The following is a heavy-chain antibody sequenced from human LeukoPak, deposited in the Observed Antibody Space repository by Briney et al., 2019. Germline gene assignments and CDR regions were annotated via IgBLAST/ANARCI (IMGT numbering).Heavy chain of an antibody. CDR3: ARYQLTDAFDI. V-gene: IGHV1-18*01. D-gene: IGHD2-2*01. Sequence: GPVKVSCKTSGYSFTDYAITWVRQVRGHGLQWVGWISASNDNTDYAQSFQGRATMTTDTSTSTAYLELSSLRSEDTAVYYCARYQLTDAFDIWGQGTMVTVSS. CDR1: GYSFTDYA. CDR2: ISASNDNT. J-gene: IGHJ3*02.